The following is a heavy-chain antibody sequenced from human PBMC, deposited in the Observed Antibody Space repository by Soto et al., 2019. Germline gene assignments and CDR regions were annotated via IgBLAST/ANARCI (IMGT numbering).Heavy chain of an antibody. D-gene: IGHD6-13*01. CDR2: IIPIFGTA. V-gene: IGHV1-69*12. CDR3: AGALQRIAAAGTDY. CDR1: GGTFSSYA. Sequence: QVQLVQSGAEVKKPGSSVKVSCKASGGTFSSYAISWVRQAPGQGLEWMGGIIPIFGTANYAQKFQGRVTVTADESTSTAYREMSSLRSEDTAVYYCAGALQRIAAAGTDYWGQGTLVTVSS. J-gene: IGHJ4*02.